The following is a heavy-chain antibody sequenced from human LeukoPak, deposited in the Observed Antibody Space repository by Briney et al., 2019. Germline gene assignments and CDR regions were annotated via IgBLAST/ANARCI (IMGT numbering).Heavy chain of an antibody. CDR3: ARRRPSFNPGGVWFDP. V-gene: IGHV4-34*01. CDR2: INHSGST. J-gene: IGHJ5*02. Sequence: SETLSLTCAVYGGSFSGYYWSWIRQPRGKGLEWIGEINHSGSTNYNPSLKSRVTISVDTSKNQFSLKLSSVTAADTAVYYCARRRPSFNPGGVWFDPWGQGTLVTVSS. CDR1: GGSFSGYY. D-gene: IGHD2-8*02.